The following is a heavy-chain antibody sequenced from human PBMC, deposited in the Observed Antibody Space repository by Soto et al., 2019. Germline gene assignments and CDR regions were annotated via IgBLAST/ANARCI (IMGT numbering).Heavy chain of an antibody. Sequence: SETLSLTCTVSGGSISSGGYYWSWIRQHPGKGLEWIGYIYYSGSTYYNPSLKSRVTISVDTSKNQFSLKLSSVTAADTAVYYCARGVGTYSYDYGMAVWGQGTTVTVSS. CDR3: ARGVGTYSYDYGMAV. V-gene: IGHV4-31*03. J-gene: IGHJ6*02. CDR1: GGSISSGGYY. D-gene: IGHD5-18*01. CDR2: IYYSGST.